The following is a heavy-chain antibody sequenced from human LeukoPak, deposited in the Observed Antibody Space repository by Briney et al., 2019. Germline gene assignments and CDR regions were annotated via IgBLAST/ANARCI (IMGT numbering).Heavy chain of an antibody. Sequence: PSETLSLTCTVSGGSIRSSSYYWGWIRQPPGKGLEWIGCIHYDGSTYDNPSLKSRVTISVDTSKNQFSLKLSSVTAADTAVYYCARGTAVPKAYYFDYWGQGTLVTVSS. CDR2: IHYDGST. CDR1: GGSIRSSSYY. V-gene: IGHV4-39*01. J-gene: IGHJ4*02. D-gene: IGHD3-10*01. CDR3: ARGTAVPKAYYFDY.